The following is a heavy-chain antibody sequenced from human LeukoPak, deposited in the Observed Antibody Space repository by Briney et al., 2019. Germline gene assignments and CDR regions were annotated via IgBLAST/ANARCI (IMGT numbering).Heavy chain of an antibody. CDR1: EFTFSSYE. CDR2: ISSSGSTI. CDR3: ARGLSGYASSLGY. J-gene: IGHJ4*02. Sequence: GGSLRLSCAASEFTFSSYEMNWVRQAPGKGLEWVSYISSSGSTILYADSVKGRFSISRDNAKNSLFLQMNSLRAEDTAVYYCARGLSGYASSLGYWGQGTLVTVSA. D-gene: IGHD6-6*01. V-gene: IGHV3-48*03.